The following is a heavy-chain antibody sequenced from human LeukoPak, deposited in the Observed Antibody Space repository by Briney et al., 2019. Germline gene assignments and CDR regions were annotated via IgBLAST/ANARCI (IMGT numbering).Heavy chain of an antibody. CDR3: ARDGDGPYCFDY. Sequence: PGGSLRLSCAASGCTFSSYSMNWVRQAPGKGLEWVSSISSSSSYIYYADSVKGRFTISRDNAKNSLYLQMNSLRAEDTAVYYCARDGDGPYCFDYWGQGTLVTVSS. CDR2: ISSSSSYI. V-gene: IGHV3-21*01. CDR1: GCTFSSYS. D-gene: IGHD2-21*01. J-gene: IGHJ4*02.